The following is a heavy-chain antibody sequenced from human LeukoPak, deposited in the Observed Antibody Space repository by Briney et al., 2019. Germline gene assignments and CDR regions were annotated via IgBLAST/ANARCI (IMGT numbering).Heavy chain of an antibody. CDR1: GFTFSSHW. J-gene: IGHJ4*02. CDR2: IKQDGSEK. Sequence: PGGSLRLSCAASGFTFSSHWMSWVRQAPGKGLEWVAKIKQDGSEKYYVDSVKGRFTISRDNAKNSLYLQMNSLRPEDTAVYYCARAPAAARPYYFDYWSQGALVTVSS. D-gene: IGHD6-6*01. V-gene: IGHV3-7*01. CDR3: ARAPAAARPYYFDY.